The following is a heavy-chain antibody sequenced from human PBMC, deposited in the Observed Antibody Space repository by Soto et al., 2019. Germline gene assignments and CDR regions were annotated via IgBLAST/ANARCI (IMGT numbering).Heavy chain of an antibody. CDR1: GGSFSGYY. Sequence: QVQLQQWGAGLLKPSETLSLTCAVYGGSFSGYYWSWIRQPPGKGLEWIGEINHSGSTNYNPSLKSRVTISVDTSKNQFSLKLSSVTAADTAVYYCARVPSFDPWGQGTLVTVSS. D-gene: IGHD3-10*01. J-gene: IGHJ5*02. CDR2: INHSGST. CDR3: ARVPSFDP. V-gene: IGHV4-34*01.